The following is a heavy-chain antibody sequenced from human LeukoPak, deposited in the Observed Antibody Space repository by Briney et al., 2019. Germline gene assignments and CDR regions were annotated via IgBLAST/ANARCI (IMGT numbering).Heavy chain of an antibody. CDR1: GFTFSNAW. V-gene: IGHV3-15*01. J-gene: IGHJ4*02. D-gene: IGHD6-19*01. CDR3: AKVSDPWLVHLVDY. CDR2: IKSKTDGGTT. Sequence: GGSLRLSCAASGFTFSNAWMNWVRQAPGKGLEWVGRIKSKTDGGTTDYAAPVKGRFTISRDNSKNALYLQMNSLRAEDTAVYYCAKVSDPWLVHLVDYWGQGTLVTVSS.